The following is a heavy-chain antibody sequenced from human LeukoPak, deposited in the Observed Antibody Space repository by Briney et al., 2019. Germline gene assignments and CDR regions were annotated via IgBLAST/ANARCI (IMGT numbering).Heavy chain of an antibody. D-gene: IGHD6-19*01. CDR2: INSDGSST. V-gene: IGHV3-74*01. CDR3: ARVDGSGWYSLDY. J-gene: IGHJ4*02. CDR1: GFTFSSYW. Sequence: PGGSLRLSCAASGFTFSSYWMHWVRQAPGKGLVWVSRINSDGSSTSYADSVKGRFTISRDNDKNTLYLQMNSLRAEDTAVYYCARVDGSGWYSLDYWGQGTLVTVSS.